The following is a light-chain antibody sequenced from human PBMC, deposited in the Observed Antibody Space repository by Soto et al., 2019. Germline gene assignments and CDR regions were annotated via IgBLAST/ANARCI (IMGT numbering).Light chain of an antibody. V-gene: IGKV3D-15*01. Sequence: EIVMTQSPATLSVSPGERATLSCRASQSVSSYLAWYQQKPGQAPRLLIYGASNRATGIPDRFSGSGSGTDFTLTISSLQPDDFATYYCQQYNSYPRTFGQGTKVDI. CDR3: QQYNSYPRT. CDR1: QSVSSY. J-gene: IGKJ1*01. CDR2: GAS.